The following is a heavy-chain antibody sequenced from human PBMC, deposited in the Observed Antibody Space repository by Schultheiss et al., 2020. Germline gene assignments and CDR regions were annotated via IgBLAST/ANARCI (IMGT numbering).Heavy chain of an antibody. Sequence: ASVKVSCKASGYTFTSYYMHWVRQAPGHGLEWMGRINPNSGGTNYAQKFQGRVTMTRDTSISTAYMELSRLRSDDTAVYYCARGGPGSGNWFDPWGQGTLVTVSS. V-gene: IGHV1-2*06. CDR3: ARGGPGSGNWFDP. CDR1: GYTFTSYY. D-gene: IGHD3-10*01. CDR2: INPNSGGT. J-gene: IGHJ5*02.